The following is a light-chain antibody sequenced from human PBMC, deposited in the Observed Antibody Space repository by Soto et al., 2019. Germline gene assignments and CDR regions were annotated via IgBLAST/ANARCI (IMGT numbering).Light chain of an antibody. Sequence: EIVMTQSPATLSVSPGERATVSCRASQTVSSNLAWYQQKPGQAPRLLIHGASTRATGDPARFSGSGSGTEFTLTISSLQSEDFAVYYCQQYHNWPPQYTFGQGTKLQIK. CDR2: GAS. CDR3: QQYHNWPPQYT. CDR1: QTVSSN. J-gene: IGKJ2*01. V-gene: IGKV3-15*01.